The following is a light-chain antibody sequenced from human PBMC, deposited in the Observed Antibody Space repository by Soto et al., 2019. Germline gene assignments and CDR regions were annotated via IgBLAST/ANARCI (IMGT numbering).Light chain of an antibody. CDR3: QQYHSSPRT. J-gene: IGKJ1*01. Sequence: ETVLTQSPGTLSLSPGERATLSCRASQSVGGSSLAWYQQRPGQAPRLLIYDTSNRATGIPDRFSGSGSGTDFTLTIGRLEPEDFAVYYCQQYHSSPRTFGQGTKVDIK. V-gene: IGKV3-20*01. CDR2: DTS. CDR1: QSVGGSS.